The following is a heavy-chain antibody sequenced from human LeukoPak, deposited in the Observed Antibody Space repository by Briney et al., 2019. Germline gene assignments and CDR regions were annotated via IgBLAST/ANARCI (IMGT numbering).Heavy chain of an antibody. CDR2: IYPGDSDT. CDR3: ARRFGSGDYVGNYFDY. V-gene: IGHV5-51*01. D-gene: IGHD4-17*01. Sequence: GESLKISCKGSGYSFTSYWIGWVRQMPGKGLEWMGSIYPGDSDTRYSPSFQGQVTISADKSISTAYLQWSSLKASDTAMYYCARRFGSGDYVGNYFDYWGQGTLVTVSS. CDR1: GYSFTSYW. J-gene: IGHJ4*02.